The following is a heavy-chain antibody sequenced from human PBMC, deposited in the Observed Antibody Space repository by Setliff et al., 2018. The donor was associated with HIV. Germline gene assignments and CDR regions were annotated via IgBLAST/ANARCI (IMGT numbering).Heavy chain of an antibody. CDR3: ARGARLLTAYIDRWDYYYMRV. Sequence: SETLSLTCAVSGGSFSVYYWSWIRQPPGKGLEWIGEINHSGSTNYNPSLKSRIAISVDTSKDQFSLKLSSVTAADTAVYYCARGARLLTAYIDRWDYYYMRVWVKGTTVTVAS. V-gene: IGHV4-34*01. CDR1: GGSFSVYY. J-gene: IGHJ6*03. D-gene: IGHD3-9*01. CDR2: INHSGST.